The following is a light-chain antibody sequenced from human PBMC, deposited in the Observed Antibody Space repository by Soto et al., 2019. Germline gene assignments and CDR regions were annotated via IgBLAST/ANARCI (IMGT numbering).Light chain of an antibody. V-gene: IGKV1-5*01. J-gene: IGKJ1*01. CDR3: QQYNSYPWT. Sequence: IQMTQSPSTLSASVGDRVTITCRASQSISSWLAWYQQKPGKAPKLLIYDASSLESGVPSRFSGSGSGTEFTLTITSLQPDDFATYYCQQYNSYPWTFGQGSKVEIX. CDR1: QSISSW. CDR2: DAS.